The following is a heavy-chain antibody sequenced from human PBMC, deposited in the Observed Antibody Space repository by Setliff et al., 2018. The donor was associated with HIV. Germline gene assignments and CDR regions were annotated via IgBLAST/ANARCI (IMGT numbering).Heavy chain of an antibody. CDR1: GYTFTSYG. J-gene: IGHJ6*03. V-gene: IGHV1-18*01. CDR3: ARWVDDNSEGSYYHYMDV. CDR2: MSAYNGNT. Sequence: GASVKVSCKASGYTFTSYGISWVRQAPGQGLEWMGWMSAYNGNTNYAQKLQGRVTMTTDTSTSTAYMELRSLRSDDTAVYYCARWVDDNSEGSYYHYMDVWGNGASVTVSS. D-gene: IGHD6-25*01.